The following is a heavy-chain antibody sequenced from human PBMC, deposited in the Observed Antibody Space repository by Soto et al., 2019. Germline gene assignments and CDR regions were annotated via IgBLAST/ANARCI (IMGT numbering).Heavy chain of an antibody. V-gene: IGHV3-21*04. CDR2: FSGGSGAI. Sequence: PGGSLRLSCAVSGFSLGPYGVTWVRQTPEKGLEWVTCFSGGSGAIFYADSVRGRFTISRDSSTAYLQMNNLRPEDTAVYFCARWNGFGDSWGQGSLVTVSS. D-gene: IGHD1-1*01. CDR1: GFSLGPYG. J-gene: IGHJ4*02. CDR3: ARWNGFGDS.